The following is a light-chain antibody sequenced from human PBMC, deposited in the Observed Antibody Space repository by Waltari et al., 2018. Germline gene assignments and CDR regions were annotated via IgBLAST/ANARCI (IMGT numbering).Light chain of an antibody. CDR3: HLYGTSLSWA. Sequence: IILTQSPGTLSLSPGARVPLSCRASQSVWGSFLAWYQQKPGQAPRLLIYETSTRATGIPDRFRASGSGTDFTLSISSLEPEDFAVYYCHLYGTSLSWAFGQGTKVEVK. CDR2: ETS. J-gene: IGKJ1*01. CDR1: QSVWGSF. V-gene: IGKV3-20*01.